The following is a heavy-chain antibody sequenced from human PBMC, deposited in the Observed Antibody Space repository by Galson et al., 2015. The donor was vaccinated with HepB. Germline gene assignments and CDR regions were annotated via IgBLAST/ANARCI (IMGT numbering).Heavy chain of an antibody. CDR1: GFRSNSYG. V-gene: IGHV3-30*18. Sequence: SLRLSCAASGFRSNSYGIHWVRQAPGRGLQWVAFISYDGTNEYYGDSVKGRFTISRDNSKTTLYLQMNGLRGEDTAVYYCAKDGLYFGSGTHSNAMDVWGQGTTVIVSS. J-gene: IGHJ6*02. CDR3: AKDGLYFGSGTHSNAMDV. D-gene: IGHD3-10*01. CDR2: ISYDGTNE.